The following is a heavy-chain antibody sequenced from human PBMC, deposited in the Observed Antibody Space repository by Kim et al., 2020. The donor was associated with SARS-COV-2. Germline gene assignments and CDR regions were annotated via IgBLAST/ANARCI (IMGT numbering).Heavy chain of an antibody. CDR3: ARERAKYYDILTGPLRGMDV. J-gene: IGHJ6*02. CDR1: GFTFSSYA. CDR2: ISYDGSNK. D-gene: IGHD3-9*01. Sequence: GGSLRLSCAASGFTFSSYAMHWVRQAPGKGLEWVAVISYDGSNKYYVDSVKGRFTISRDNSKNTLYLQMNSLRAEDTAVYYCARERAKYYDILTGPLRGMDVWGQGTTVTVSS. V-gene: IGHV3-30*04.